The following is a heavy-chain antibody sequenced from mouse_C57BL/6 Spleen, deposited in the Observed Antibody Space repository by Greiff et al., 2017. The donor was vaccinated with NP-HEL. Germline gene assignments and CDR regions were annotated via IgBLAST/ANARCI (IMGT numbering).Heavy chain of an antibody. CDR3: ARLGHWYFDV. V-gene: IGHV5-12*01. Sequence: VQLKESGGGLVQPGGSLKLSCAASGFTFSDYYMYWVRQTPEKRLEWVAYISNGGGSTYYPDTVKGRFTISRDNAKNTLYLQMSRLKSEDTAMYYCARLGHWYFDVWGTGTTVTVSS. J-gene: IGHJ1*03. CDR1: GFTFSDYY. CDR2: ISNGGGST.